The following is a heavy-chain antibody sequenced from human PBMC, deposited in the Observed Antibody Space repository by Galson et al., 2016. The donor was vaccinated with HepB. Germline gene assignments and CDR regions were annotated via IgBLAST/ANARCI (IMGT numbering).Heavy chain of an antibody. CDR2: MNPRSGHT. V-gene: IGHV1-8*01. CDR3: ASGHYGA. Sequence: CKASGYTFTYNDINWVRQATGQRLEWMGLMNPRSGHTEYAQKFQGRVTMTSNTAISTAYMELTSLRSEDTAVYYCASGHYGAWGQGTLVIVS. J-gene: IGHJ5*02. D-gene: IGHD3-10*01. CDR1: GYTFTYND.